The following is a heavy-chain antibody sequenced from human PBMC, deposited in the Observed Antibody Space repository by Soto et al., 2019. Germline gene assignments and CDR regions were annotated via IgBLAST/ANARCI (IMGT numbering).Heavy chain of an antibody. CDR2: IYSGGRT. D-gene: IGHD1-26*01. Sequence: EVQLVESGGGLIQPGGSLRLSCAASEFTVSSNYMNWVRQAPGKGLECVSTIYSGGRTYYADSVKGRITISRDNSKTTLYLQMNNLRAEDTAVYYCAGRVGATNYGLDVWGQGTTVTVSS. CDR1: EFTVSSNY. J-gene: IGHJ6*02. CDR3: AGRVGATNYGLDV. V-gene: IGHV3-53*01.